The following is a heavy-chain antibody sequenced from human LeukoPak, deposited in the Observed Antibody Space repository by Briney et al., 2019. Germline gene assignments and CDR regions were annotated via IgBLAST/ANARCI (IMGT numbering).Heavy chain of an antibody. CDR2: LKQDGSER. J-gene: IGHJ4*02. V-gene: IGHV3-7*01. CDR1: GFTFSNYW. CDR3: ARGVGSGSYFPSNFDY. Sequence: GGSLRLSCAASGFTFSNYWMNWVRQAPGKGLEWVAILKQDGSERYYVDSVEGRFTISRDNAKNSLYLQMNSLRAEDTAVYYCARGVGSGSYFPSNFDYWGRGTLVTVSS. D-gene: IGHD3-10*01.